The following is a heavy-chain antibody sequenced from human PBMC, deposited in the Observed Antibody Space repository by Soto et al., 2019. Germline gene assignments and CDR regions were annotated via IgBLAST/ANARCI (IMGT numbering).Heavy chain of an antibody. V-gene: IGHV3-11*01. D-gene: IGHD3-22*01. Sequence: PGGSLRLSCAASGFTFSDYYMSWIRQAPGKGLEWVSYISGGGGSTIYYTDSVKGRFTISRDNAQKSVHLQMNSLRAEDTAVYYCGRIKGYYDSSGLDYWGQGILVTVSS. J-gene: IGHJ4*02. CDR3: GRIKGYYDSSGLDY. CDR2: ISGGGGSTI. CDR1: GFTFSDYY.